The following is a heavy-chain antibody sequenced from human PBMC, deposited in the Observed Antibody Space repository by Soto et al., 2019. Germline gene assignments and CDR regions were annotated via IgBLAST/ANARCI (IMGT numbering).Heavy chain of an antibody. V-gene: IGHV3-48*03. D-gene: IGHD2-8*02. CDR1: GFTFSSYE. CDR2: ISSSGSTI. J-gene: IGHJ4*02. CDR3: AKTGGWPFDY. Sequence: EVQLVESGGGLVQPGGSLRLSCAVSGFTFSSYEMNCVRQAPGKGLEWVSYISSSGSTIYYADSVKGRFTISRDNAKNSLYLQMNSLRAEDTAVYYCAKTGGWPFDYWGQGTLVTVSS.